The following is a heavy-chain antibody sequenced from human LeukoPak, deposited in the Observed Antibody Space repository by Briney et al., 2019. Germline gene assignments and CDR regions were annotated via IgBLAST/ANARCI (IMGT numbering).Heavy chain of an antibody. Sequence: PSETLSLTCTVSGGSISSSSYSWGWIRQPPGKGLEWIGSIYYSGSTYYNPSLKSRVTISVDTSKNQFSLKLSSVTAADTAVYYCARRQLEYYYGSGSYFDWGQGTLVTVSS. CDR2: IYYSGST. V-gene: IGHV4-39*01. CDR1: GGSISSSSYS. J-gene: IGHJ4*02. CDR3: ARRQLEYYYGSGSYFD. D-gene: IGHD3-10*01.